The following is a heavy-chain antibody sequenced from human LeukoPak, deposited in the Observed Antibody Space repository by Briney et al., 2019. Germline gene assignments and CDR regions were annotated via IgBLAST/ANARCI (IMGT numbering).Heavy chain of an antibody. CDR2: IYPPDSKT. J-gene: IGHJ4*02. D-gene: IGHD3-10*01. Sequence: GESLKISCKASGYSLTSYWIGWVRQMPGNGLEWRGIIYPPDSKTTYSPSFQGQVSISADMSISTSYLQWNSLKASDTAIYYCARVVSLYASGTYTPNYFNYWGQGTLVTVSS. CDR1: GYSLTSYW. V-gene: IGHV5-51*01. CDR3: ARVVSLYASGTYTPNYFNY.